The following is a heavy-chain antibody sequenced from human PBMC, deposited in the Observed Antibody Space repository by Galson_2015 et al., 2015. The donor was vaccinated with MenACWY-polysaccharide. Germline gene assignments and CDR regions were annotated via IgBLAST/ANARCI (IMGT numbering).Heavy chain of an antibody. CDR3: ARGGLPGAMDF. Sequence: SLRLSCAASGFSFNNHWMNWVRQAPGKGLEWVANMNQDGSTKYSIDSVKGRFTISRDNAKNSLSLQMNCLRGDDTAVYYCARGGLPGAMDFWGQGTLVTVSS. V-gene: IGHV3-7*01. CDR2: MNQDGSTK. CDR1: GFSFNNHW. D-gene: IGHD2-2*01. J-gene: IGHJ4*02.